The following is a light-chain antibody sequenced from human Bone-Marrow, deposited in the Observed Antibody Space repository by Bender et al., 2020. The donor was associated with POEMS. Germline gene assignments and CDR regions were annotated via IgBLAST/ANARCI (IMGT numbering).Light chain of an antibody. J-gene: IGLJ2*01. Sequence: QSALTQPASVSGSPGQSITISCTGTSSDVGGYNYVSWYQHHPGKAPKLIIFDVSNRPSGVSNRFSGSKSGNTASLSLSGLRTEDDSHYYCSSFTTTYTVIFGGGTKLTVL. CDR1: SSDVGGYNY. V-gene: IGLV2-14*03. CDR2: DVS. CDR3: SSFTTTYTVI.